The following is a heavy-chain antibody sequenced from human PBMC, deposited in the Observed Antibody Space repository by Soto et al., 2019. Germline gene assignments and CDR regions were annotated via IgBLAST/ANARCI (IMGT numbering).Heavy chain of an antibody. J-gene: IGHJ4*02. CDR2: ISGSGVST. CDR3: AKDQYCSGSNCHFDH. Sequence: GGSLRLSCAASGFTFSSYAMGWVRQAPGMGLEWVSAISGSGVSTYYADSVKGRFTISRDNSKSTLYLQMNSLRAEDTAVYYCAKDQYCSGSNCHFDHWGQGTLVTVSS. CDR1: GFTFSSYA. D-gene: IGHD2-15*01. V-gene: IGHV3-23*01.